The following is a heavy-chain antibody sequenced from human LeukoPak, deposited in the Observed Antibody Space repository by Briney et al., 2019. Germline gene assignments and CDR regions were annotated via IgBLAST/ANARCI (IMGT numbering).Heavy chain of an antibody. V-gene: IGHV3-48*03. Sequence: GGSLRLSCAASGFTFSSYEMNWVRQAPGKGLEWVSYISSSGSTIYYADSVKGRFTISRDNAKNSLYLQMNSLRAEDTAVYCFARDSYVWGSYRHFDHWGQGTLVTVSS. J-gene: IGHJ4*02. D-gene: IGHD3-16*02. CDR2: ISSSGSTI. CDR1: GFTFSSYE. CDR3: ARDSYVWGSYRHFDH.